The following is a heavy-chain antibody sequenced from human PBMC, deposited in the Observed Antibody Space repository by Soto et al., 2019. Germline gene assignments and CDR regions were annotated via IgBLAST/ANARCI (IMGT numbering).Heavy chain of an antibody. V-gene: IGHV3-21*02. CDR2: ISTTARYI. J-gene: IGHJ4*02. D-gene: IGHD5-18*01. CDR1: GFTFSDHS. Sequence: VRLVESGGGLVKPGGSLRLSCAASGFTFSDHSMTWVRQAPGKGLEWVSSISTTARYIYYADSMAGRFTISRDNAKNSVYLQINNLRGEDTAMYYCAAGTDTAMEQGADYWGQGTLVTVSS. CDR3: AAGTDTAMEQGADY.